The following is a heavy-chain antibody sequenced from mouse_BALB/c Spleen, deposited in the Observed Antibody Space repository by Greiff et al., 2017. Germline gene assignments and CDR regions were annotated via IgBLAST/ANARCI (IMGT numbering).Heavy chain of an antibody. Sequence: EVKLVESGGGLVKPGGSLKLSCAASGFTFSDYYMYWVRQTPEKRLEWVATISDGGSYTYYPDSVKGRFTISRDNAKNNLYLQMSSLKSEDTAMYYCARHDYLAWFAYWGQGTLVTVSA. CDR2: ISDGGSYT. J-gene: IGHJ3*01. V-gene: IGHV5-4*02. CDR3: ARHDYLAWFAY. CDR1: GFTFSDYY. D-gene: IGHD2-4*01.